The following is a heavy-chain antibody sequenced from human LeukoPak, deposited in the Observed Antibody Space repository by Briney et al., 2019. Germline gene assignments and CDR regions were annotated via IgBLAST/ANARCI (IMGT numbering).Heavy chain of an antibody. J-gene: IGHJ4*02. Sequence: PGGSLRLSCAASGFTFSSYWMHGVRQAPGKGLVCVSRITSDGGSTSYADSVRGRFTISRDNAKNTVYLQMNSLRPEDTAVYYCARDLTGAVFDFWGQGTLVTVSS. CDR1: GFTFSSYW. CDR2: ITSDGGST. V-gene: IGHV3-74*01. CDR3: ARDLTGAVFDF. D-gene: IGHD1-26*01.